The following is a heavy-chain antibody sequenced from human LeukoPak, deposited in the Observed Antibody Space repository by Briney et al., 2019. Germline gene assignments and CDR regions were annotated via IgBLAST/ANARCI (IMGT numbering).Heavy chain of an antibody. CDR1: GDPLNDNLYY. Sequence: NASETLSLTCNVSGDPLNDNLYYWGWIRQSPGKGLEWIGAFYSSGSTSSHSSLKSRVTISVDTSRTQLSLKLDSVTDTDTAVYYCVRDGRSDSACFDSWGPGILVTVSS. D-gene: IGHD6-19*01. CDR3: VRDGRSDSACFDS. J-gene: IGHJ4*02. CDR2: FYSSGST. V-gene: IGHV4-39*07.